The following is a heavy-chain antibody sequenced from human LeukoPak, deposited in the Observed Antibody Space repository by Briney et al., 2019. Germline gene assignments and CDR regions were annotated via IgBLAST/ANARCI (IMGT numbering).Heavy chain of an antibody. CDR3: ASAPYYYDSSGYCDGMDV. Sequence: ASVKVSCKASGGTFSSYAISWVRQAPGQGLEWMGRIIPILGIANYAQKFQGRVTITADKSTNTAYMELSSRRSEDTAVYYCASAPYYYDSSGYCDGMDVWGQGTTVTVSS. J-gene: IGHJ6*02. V-gene: IGHV1-69*04. D-gene: IGHD3-22*01. CDR1: GGTFSSYA. CDR2: IIPILGIA.